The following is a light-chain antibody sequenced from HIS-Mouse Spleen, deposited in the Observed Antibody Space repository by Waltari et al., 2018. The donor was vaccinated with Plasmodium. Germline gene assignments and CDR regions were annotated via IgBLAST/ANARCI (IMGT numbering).Light chain of an antibody. V-gene: IGLV1-36*01. CDR1: SSHLGTNA. CDR2: YDD. Sequence: QSVLTQPPSVSEAPRQRVTISCSGSSSHLGTNAVTWYQQLPGKAPKLLIYYDDLLPSGVSDRFSGSKSGTSASLAISGLQSEDEADYYCAAWDDSLNGPVFGGGTKLTVL. CDR3: AAWDDSLNGPV. J-gene: IGLJ2*01.